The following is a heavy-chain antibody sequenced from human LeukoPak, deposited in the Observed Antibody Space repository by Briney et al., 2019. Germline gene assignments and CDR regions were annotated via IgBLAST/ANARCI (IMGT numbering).Heavy chain of an antibody. Sequence: PSETLSLTCTVSGGSISSYYWSWIRQPPGKGLEWIGYIYYSGSTNYNPTLKSRVTISVDTSKNQFSLKLNSVTTADTAVYYCARDLGYCSGGSCSLRYNWFDPWGQGTLVTVSS. CDR2: IYYSGST. J-gene: IGHJ5*02. CDR1: GGSISSYY. V-gene: IGHV4-59*01. CDR3: ARDLGYCSGGSCSLRYNWFDP. D-gene: IGHD2-15*01.